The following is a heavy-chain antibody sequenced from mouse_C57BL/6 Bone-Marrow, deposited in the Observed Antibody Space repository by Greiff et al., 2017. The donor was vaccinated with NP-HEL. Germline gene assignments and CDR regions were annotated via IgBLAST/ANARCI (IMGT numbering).Heavy chain of an antibody. V-gene: IGHV5-17*01. CDR3: ARAYYYGSRGYFDV. D-gene: IGHD1-1*01. CDR2: ISSGSSTI. CDR1: GFTFSDYG. Sequence: EVKVVESGGGLVKPGGSLKLSCAASGFTFSDYGMHWVRQAPEKGLEWVAYISSGSSTIYYADTVKGRFTISSDNAKNTLFLQMTSLRSEDTAMYYCARAYYYGSRGYFDVWGTGTTVTVSS. J-gene: IGHJ1*03.